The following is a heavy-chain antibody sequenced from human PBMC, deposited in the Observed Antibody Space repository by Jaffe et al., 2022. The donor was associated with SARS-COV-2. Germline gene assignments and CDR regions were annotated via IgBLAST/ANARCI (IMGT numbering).Heavy chain of an antibody. Sequence: EVRLVESGGGLVQPGGSLRLSCAASGFTFSSYWMTWVRQTPGKGLEWVANIKQDGSEKYYVDSVKGRFTISRDNAESSLYLQMSSLRAEDTAVYYCARGGWYFVYWGQGTLVTVSS. CDR3: ARGGWYFVY. V-gene: IGHV3-7*01. D-gene: IGHD6-19*01. J-gene: IGHJ4*02. CDR2: IKQDGSEK. CDR1: GFTFSSYW.